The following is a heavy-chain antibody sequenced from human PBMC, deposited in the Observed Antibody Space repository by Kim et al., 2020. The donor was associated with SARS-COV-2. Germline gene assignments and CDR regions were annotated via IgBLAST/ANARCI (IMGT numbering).Heavy chain of an antibody. CDR1: GGSISISSYY. CDR2: IYYSGST. J-gene: IGHJ4*02. Sequence: SETLSLTCTVSGGSISISSYYWGWIRQPPGKGLEWIGSIYYSGSTYYNPSLKSRVTISVDTSKNQFSLKLSSVTAADTAVYYCARRRASSSENYWGQGTLVTVSS. D-gene: IGHD6-25*01. CDR3: ARRRASSSENY. V-gene: IGHV4-39*01.